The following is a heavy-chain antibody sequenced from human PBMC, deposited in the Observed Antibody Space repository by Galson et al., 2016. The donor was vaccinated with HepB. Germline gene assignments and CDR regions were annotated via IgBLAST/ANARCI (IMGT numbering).Heavy chain of an antibody. Sequence: SCKASGHTFTNYGINWARQAPGQGLEWMGWLSNYNGKTNYAQRLQGRVTMTTDTSTSTAHMELRSLRYDDTAVYYCARGSAIGPLAKFDYWGQGTLVTVSS. CDR1: GHTFTNYG. V-gene: IGHV1-18*01. J-gene: IGHJ4*02. CDR3: ARGSAIGPLAKFDY. D-gene: IGHD3-3*01. CDR2: LSNYNGKT.